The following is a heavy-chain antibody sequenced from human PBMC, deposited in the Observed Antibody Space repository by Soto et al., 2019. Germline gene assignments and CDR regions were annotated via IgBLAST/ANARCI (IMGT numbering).Heavy chain of an antibody. Sequence: ASVKVSCKASGYIFTSYAMHWVLQAPGQRLEWMGWINTGTGDTKYSQKFQGRVTVTRDTSATTVYMELRSLRSEDTAVYYCARGPDYYGSGSAYFDYWGQGTVVTVSS. V-gene: IGHV1-3*04. CDR3: ARGPDYYGSGSAYFDY. CDR1: GYIFTSYA. J-gene: IGHJ4*02. D-gene: IGHD3-10*01. CDR2: INTGTGDT.